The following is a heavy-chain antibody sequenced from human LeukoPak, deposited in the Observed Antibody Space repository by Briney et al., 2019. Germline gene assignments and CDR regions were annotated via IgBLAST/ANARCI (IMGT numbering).Heavy chain of an antibody. CDR2: ISGSGDNT. Sequence: GGSLRLSCAASGFTFSSYAMSWVRQAPGKGLEWVSGISGSGDNTYYADSVKGRFTSSRDNSKNTLYVQVNSLGTEDTAAYYCAKGSYYDSSGSFYFDYWGQGTLVTVSS. D-gene: IGHD3-22*01. V-gene: IGHV3-23*01. J-gene: IGHJ4*02. CDR1: GFTFSSYA. CDR3: AKGSYYDSSGSFYFDY.